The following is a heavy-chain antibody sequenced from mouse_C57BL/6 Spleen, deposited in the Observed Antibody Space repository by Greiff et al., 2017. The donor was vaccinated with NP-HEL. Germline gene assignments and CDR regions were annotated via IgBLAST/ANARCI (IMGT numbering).Heavy chain of an antibody. V-gene: IGHV5-17*01. Sequence: EVKLMESGGGLVKPGGSLKLSCAASGFTFSDYGMHWVRQAPEKGLEWVAYISSGSSTIYYADTVKGRFTISRDNAKNTLFLQMTSLRSEDTAMYYCARGGFYYGDYWGQGTTLTVSS. CDR3: ARGGFYYGDY. J-gene: IGHJ2*01. CDR1: GFTFSDYG. CDR2: ISSGSSTI.